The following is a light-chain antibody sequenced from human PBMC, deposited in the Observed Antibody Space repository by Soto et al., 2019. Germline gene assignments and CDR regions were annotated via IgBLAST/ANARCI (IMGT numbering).Light chain of an antibody. CDR1: QGINNF. Sequence: DIRMTQSPPSLSASVGDKITITCRANQGINNFLAWYHQKPGEVPKLLMYDASTLQSGASSRFSGSGSRTVFSLTINSLQPEDVGSYYCQRYDSVPGTFGQATKVEVK. V-gene: IGKV1-27*01. CDR2: DAS. J-gene: IGKJ1*01. CDR3: QRYDSVPGT.